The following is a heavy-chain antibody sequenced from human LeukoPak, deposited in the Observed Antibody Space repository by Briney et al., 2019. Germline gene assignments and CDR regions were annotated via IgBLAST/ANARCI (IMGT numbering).Heavy chain of an antibody. CDR3: ARGTYYDSSGYSGVRLFDY. CDR1: GYTFSGYY. Sequence: ASVKVSCKASGYTFSGYYMQWVRQAPGQGLEWMGWINPNTGRTNYAQNFQGRVTMTSDTSISTAYMELNSLRSDDTAVYYCARGTYYDSSGYSGVRLFDYWGQGTLLTVSS. CDR2: INPNTGRT. D-gene: IGHD3-22*01. V-gene: IGHV1-2*02. J-gene: IGHJ4*02.